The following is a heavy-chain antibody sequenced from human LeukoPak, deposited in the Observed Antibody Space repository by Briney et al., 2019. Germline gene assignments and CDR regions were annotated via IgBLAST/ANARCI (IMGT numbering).Heavy chain of an antibody. CDR1: GGSIRSYY. J-gene: IGHJ3*02. D-gene: IGHD3-22*01. CDR2: IYYSGST. CDR3: ARASSGDYYDSSGSDAFDI. V-gene: IGHV4-59*01. Sequence: SETLSLTCTVSGGSIRSYYWSWIRQPPGKGLEWIGYIYYSGSTNYNPSLKSRVTISVDTSKNQFSLKLSSVTAADTAVYYCARASSGDYYDSSGSDAFDIWGQGTMVTVSS.